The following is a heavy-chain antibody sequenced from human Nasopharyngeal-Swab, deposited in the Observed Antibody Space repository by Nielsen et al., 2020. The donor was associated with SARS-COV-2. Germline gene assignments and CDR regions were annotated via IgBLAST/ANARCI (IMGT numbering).Heavy chain of an antibody. CDR2: IRSYNGDT. Sequence: ASVKVTCKASGGTFTSFGISWARPAPGQGLEWMGGIRSYNGDTHYAHSIEGRITMTTDTSTSTAYLELRSLRSDDTAMYYCATAYGSVSSPEYWGQGTLVTVSS. D-gene: IGHD3-10*01. V-gene: IGHV1-18*01. J-gene: IGHJ4*02. CDR1: GGTFTSFG. CDR3: ATAYGSVSSPEY.